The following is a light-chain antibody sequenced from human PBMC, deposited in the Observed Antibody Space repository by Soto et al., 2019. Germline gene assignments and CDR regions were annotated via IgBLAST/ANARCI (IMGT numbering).Light chain of an antibody. CDR3: QQYGSSPQT. V-gene: IGKV3-20*01. CDR1: QSVRSSY. J-gene: IGKJ1*01. Sequence: EIVLTQSPGPLSLSPGERATLSCRASQSVRSSYLAWYEQKPGQAPWLLIYGASSRATGIPDRFSGSGSWTDFTLTISRLEPEAVAVYYGQQYGSSPQTFGQGTRVDIK. CDR2: GAS.